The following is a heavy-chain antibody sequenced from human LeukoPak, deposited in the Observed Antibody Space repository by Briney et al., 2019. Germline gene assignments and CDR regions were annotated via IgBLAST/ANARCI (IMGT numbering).Heavy chain of an antibody. CDR3: AKSRSGVSSCYDY. J-gene: IGHJ4*02. CDR2: ISGSDDNT. CDR1: GFIFSNYA. Sequence: GGSLRLSCAASGFIFSNYAMSWVRQAPGKGLEWVSAISGSDDNTYYADSVRGRFTISRDNSKNTLYLQMNSLRAEDTAIYFCAKSRSGVSSCYDYWGQGTLVTVSS. D-gene: IGHD2-15*01. V-gene: IGHV3-23*01.